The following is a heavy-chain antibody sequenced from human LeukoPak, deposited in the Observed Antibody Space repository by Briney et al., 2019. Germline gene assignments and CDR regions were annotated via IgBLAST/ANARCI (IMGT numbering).Heavy chain of an antibody. D-gene: IGHD2-2*01. CDR2: INHSGST. Sequence: PSETLSLTCAVYGGPFSGYYWSWIRQPPGKGLEWIGEINHSGSTNYNPSLKSRVTISVDTSKNQFSLKLSSVTAADTAVYYCARGGRVVPAAIHYYYGMDVWGRGTTVTVSS. V-gene: IGHV4-34*01. CDR3: ARGGRVVPAAIHYYYGMDV. J-gene: IGHJ6*02. CDR1: GGPFSGYY.